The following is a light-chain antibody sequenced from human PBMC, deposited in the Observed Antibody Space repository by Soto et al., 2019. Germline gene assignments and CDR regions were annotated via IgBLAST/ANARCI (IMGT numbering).Light chain of an antibody. CDR1: QGISYY. CDR2: ATS. Sequence: DIQMTQSPSSLSASVGDRVTITCRASQGISYYLGWYQQKPGKVTKLRIYATSTLQSGVSARFSGSVSGTDFTLTISSLQPDDVAIYYCQQSHDAPWTFGPGTKVEIK. CDR3: QQSHDAPWT. J-gene: IGKJ1*01. V-gene: IGKV1-27*01.